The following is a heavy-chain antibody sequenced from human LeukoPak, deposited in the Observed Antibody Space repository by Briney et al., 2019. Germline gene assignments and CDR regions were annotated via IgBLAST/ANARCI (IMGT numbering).Heavy chain of an antibody. J-gene: IGHJ6*03. V-gene: IGHV4-31*03. CDR3: ARTAVGATTLYYYYYMDV. CDR1: GGSISSGGYY. CDR2: IYYSGST. Sequence: PLETLSLTCTVSGGSISSGGYYWSWIRQHPGKGLEWIGYIYYSGSTYYNPSLKSRVTISVDTSKNQFSLKLSSVTAADTAVYYCARTAVGATTLYYYYYMDVWGKGTTVTVSS. D-gene: IGHD1-26*01.